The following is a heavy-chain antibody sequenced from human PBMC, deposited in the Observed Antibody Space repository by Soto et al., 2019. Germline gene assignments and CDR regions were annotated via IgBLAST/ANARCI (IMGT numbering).Heavy chain of an antibody. D-gene: IGHD6-13*01. CDR2: IYSGGRN. CDR1: GGSISSFY. Sequence: LSLTCTVPGGSISSFYWSWIRQPAGKGLEWIGRIYSGGRNNYNPSLKSRVTMSVDTSKNQFSLRLSSVTAAATAMYYCARGSSRWDYWGQGTLVTVSS. CDR3: ARGSSRWDY. V-gene: IGHV4-4*07. J-gene: IGHJ4*02.